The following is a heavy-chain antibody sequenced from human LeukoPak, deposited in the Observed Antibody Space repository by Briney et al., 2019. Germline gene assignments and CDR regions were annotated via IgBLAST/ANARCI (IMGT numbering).Heavy chain of an antibody. D-gene: IGHD3-22*01. CDR2: IYYSGSS. Sequence: SETLSLTCTVSGGSISSHYWSWIRQPPGKGLEWIGYIYYSGSSKYNPSLKSRVTISVDTSKNRFSLKPSSVTAADTAVYYCARLYDSSGYTNWLDPWGQGTLVTVSS. J-gene: IGHJ5*02. CDR3: ARLYDSSGYTNWLDP. CDR1: GGSISSHY. V-gene: IGHV4-59*11.